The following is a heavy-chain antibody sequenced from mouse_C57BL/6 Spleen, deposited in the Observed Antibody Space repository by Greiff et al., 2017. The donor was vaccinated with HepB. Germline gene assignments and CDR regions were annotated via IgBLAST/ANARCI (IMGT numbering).Heavy chain of an antibody. V-gene: IGHV1-76*01. D-gene: IGHD2-4*01. CDR3: ARGGMVSYDYDDGDYYAMDY. CDR1: GYTFTDYY. CDR2: IYPGSGNT. Sequence: QVQLQQSGAELVRPGASVKLSCKASGYTFTDYYINWVKQRPGQGLEWIARIYPGSGNTYYNEKFKGKATLTAEKSSSTAYMQLSSLTSEDSALYFCARGGMVSYDYDDGDYYAMDYWGQGTSVTVSS. J-gene: IGHJ4*01.